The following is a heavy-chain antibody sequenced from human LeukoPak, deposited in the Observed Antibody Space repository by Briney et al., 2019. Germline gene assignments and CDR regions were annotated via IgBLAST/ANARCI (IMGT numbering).Heavy chain of an antibody. Sequence: QSRPSLRLSCAATGFTFSSYWMHWVRQAPGKGLVWVSRINSDGSSTNYADSVKGRFTISRDNAKNSLYLQMNSLRAEDTAVYYCARSSSGWYQMDYWGQGTLVTVSS. V-gene: IGHV3-74*01. D-gene: IGHD6-19*01. CDR2: INSDGSST. J-gene: IGHJ4*02. CDR3: ARSSSGWYQMDY. CDR1: GFTFSSYW.